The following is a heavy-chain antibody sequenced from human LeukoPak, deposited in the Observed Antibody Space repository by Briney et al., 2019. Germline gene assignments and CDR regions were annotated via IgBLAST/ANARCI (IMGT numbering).Heavy chain of an antibody. D-gene: IGHD3-9*01. J-gene: IGHJ4*02. Sequence: PSQTLSLTCSISGGCVASSSYSWSWIRQPPGKGLEWIGSAYHSWIRYYNPSLNVRVSISVDPSKNQFSLKLRSVTAADKAVYYCARLPGPPYYAILTGPWFDYWGQGTLVTVSS. CDR2: AYHSWIR. V-gene: IGHV4-39*01. CDR1: GGCVASSSYS. CDR3: ARLPGPPYYAILTGPWFDY.